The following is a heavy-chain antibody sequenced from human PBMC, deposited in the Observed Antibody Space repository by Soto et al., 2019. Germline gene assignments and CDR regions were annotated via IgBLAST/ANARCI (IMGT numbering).Heavy chain of an antibody. CDR2: ISYDGSNK. CDR3: AKDPRYCSSTSCYQVRGDHYYYYYMDV. D-gene: IGHD2-2*01. CDR1: GFTFSSYG. J-gene: IGHJ6*03. Sequence: QVQLVESGGGVVQPGRSLRLSCAASGFTFSSYGMHWVRQAPGKGLEWVAVISYDGSNKYYADSLKGRFTISRDNSKNTLYLPMNSLRVEDTAVYYCAKDPRYCSSTSCYQVRGDHYYYYYMDVCGKGTTVTVSS. V-gene: IGHV3-30*18.